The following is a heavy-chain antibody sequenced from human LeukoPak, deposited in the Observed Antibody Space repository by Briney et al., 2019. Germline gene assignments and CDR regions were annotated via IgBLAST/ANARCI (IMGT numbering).Heavy chain of an antibody. J-gene: IGHJ4*02. D-gene: IGHD2-2*01. CDR1: GFTFSNYA. CDR3: AKEAQGCSITSCYFDS. Sequence: GGSPRLSCAAPGFTFSNYAMSWVRQAPGKGLEWVSAISGSGGNTYYADSVKGRFTISRDNSKNTLFLQMNSLRAEDTAVYYCAKEAQGCSITSCYFDSWGQGTLVTVTS. CDR2: ISGSGGNT. V-gene: IGHV3-23*01.